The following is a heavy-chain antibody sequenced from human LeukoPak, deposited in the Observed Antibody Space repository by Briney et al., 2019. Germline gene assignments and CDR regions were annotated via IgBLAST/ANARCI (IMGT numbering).Heavy chain of an antibody. CDR1: GFTFSTYA. V-gene: IGHV3-23*01. CDR3: AKARIAVAAFDY. J-gene: IGHJ4*02. CDR2: ISGGGDIT. Sequence: HAGGSLRLSCAASGFTFSTYAMSWVRQAPGKGLEWVSAISGGGDITYYADSVKGRFTISRDNSKNTLYLQMNSLRAEDTAVYYCAKARIAVAAFDYWGQGTLVTVSS. D-gene: IGHD6-19*01.